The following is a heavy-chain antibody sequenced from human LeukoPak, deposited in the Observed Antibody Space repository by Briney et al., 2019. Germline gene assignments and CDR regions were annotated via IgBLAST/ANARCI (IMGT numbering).Heavy chain of an antibody. D-gene: IGHD5-18*01. Sequence: PSETLSVTCAVSGGSFSGYYWSWIRQPPGKGLEWIGEINHSGSTNYNPSLKSRVTISVDTSKNQFSLKLSSVTAADTAVYYCARVGYSYGFNWFDHWGQGTLVTVSS. CDR3: ARVGYSYGFNWFDH. V-gene: IGHV4-34*01. CDR1: GGSFSGYY. J-gene: IGHJ5*02. CDR2: INHSGST.